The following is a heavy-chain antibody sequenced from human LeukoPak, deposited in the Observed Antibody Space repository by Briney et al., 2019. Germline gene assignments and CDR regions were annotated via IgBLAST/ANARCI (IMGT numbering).Heavy chain of an antibody. V-gene: IGHV3-7*01. D-gene: IGHD3-9*01. CDR2: IKQDGSEK. J-gene: IGHJ5*02. Sequence: GGSLRLSCAASGFTFSSYWMSWVRQAPGKGLEWVANIKQDGSEKYYVDSVKGRFTISRDNAKNSLYLQMNSLRAEDTAVYYCARDKLRYFAPAPPFDPWGQGTLVTVSS. CDR1: GFTFSSYW. CDR3: ARDKLRYFAPAPPFDP.